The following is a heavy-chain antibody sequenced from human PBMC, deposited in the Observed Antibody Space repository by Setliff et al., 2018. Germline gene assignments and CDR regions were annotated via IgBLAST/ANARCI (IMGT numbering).Heavy chain of an antibody. V-gene: IGHV3-7*01. CDR2: IKEDGSEK. CDR1: RFTFSNYW. J-gene: IGHJ4*02. CDR3: SSYLVS. D-gene: IGHD2-21*01. Sequence: GGSLRLSCAASRFTFSNYWMSWVRQAPGKGLEWVANIKEDGSEKYYVDSVKGRFTISRDNAKNSLDLQMDSLRGEDTAVYYCSSYLVSWGQGTLVTVSS.